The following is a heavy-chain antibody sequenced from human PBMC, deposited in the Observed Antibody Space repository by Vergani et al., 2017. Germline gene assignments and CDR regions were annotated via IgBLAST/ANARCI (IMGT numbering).Heavy chain of an antibody. Sequence: QVQLVESGGGVVQPGRSLRLSCAASGFTFSSYGMHWVRQAPGKGLEWVAVISYDGSNKYYADSVKGRFTISRDNSKNTLYLQMNSLRAEDTAVYYCAKDSGSGWHPLYYFDYWGQGTLVTVSS. CDR3: AKDSGSGWHPLYYFDY. CDR2: ISYDGSNK. D-gene: IGHD6-19*01. J-gene: IGHJ4*02. CDR1: GFTFSSYG. V-gene: IGHV3-30*18.